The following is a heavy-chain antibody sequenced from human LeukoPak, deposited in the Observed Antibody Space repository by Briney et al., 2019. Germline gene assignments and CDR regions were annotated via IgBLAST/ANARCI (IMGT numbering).Heavy chain of an antibody. CDR2: IIPIFGTA. J-gene: IGHJ4*02. CDR3: ASPEGGYSYGYVY. D-gene: IGHD5-18*01. V-gene: IGHV1-69*01. CDR1: GGTFSSYA. Sequence: GASVKVSCKASGGTFSSYAISWVRQAPGQGLEWMGEIIPIFGTANYAQKFQGRVTITADESTSTAYMELSSLRSEDTAVYYCASPEGGYSYGYVYWGQGTLVTVSS.